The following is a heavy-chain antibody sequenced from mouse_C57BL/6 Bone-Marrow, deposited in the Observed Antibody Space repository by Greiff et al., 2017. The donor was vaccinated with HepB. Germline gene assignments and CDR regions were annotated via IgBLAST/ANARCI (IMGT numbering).Heavy chain of an antibody. V-gene: IGHV7-4*01. D-gene: IGHD4-1*01. CDR1: GFTFTDYY. CDR2: IRNKANGYTT. J-gene: IGHJ3*01. CDR3: VKGTGTRGWFAY. Sequence: EVQGVESGGGLVQPGASLRLSCAASGFTFTDYYMSWVRQPPGKAPEWLALIRNKANGYTTEYTASVKGRFTISRDNSQNILYLQMNTLRAEDSATYYCVKGTGTRGWFAYWGQGTLVTVSA.